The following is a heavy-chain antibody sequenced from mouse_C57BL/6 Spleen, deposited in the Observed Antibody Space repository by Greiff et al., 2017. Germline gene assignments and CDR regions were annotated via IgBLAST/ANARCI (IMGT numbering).Heavy chain of an antibody. D-gene: IGHD1-1*01. CDR1: GYSFTGYY. V-gene: IGHV1-42*01. Sequence: EVKLMESGPELVKPGASVKISCKASGYSFTGYYMNWVKQSPEKSLEWIGEINPSTGGTTYNQKFKAKATLTVDKSSSTAYLPLKSLTSEDSAVYYCARDPNYYGSRNWYFDVWGTGTTVTVSS. CDR2: INPSTGGT. CDR3: ARDPNYYGSRNWYFDV. J-gene: IGHJ1*03.